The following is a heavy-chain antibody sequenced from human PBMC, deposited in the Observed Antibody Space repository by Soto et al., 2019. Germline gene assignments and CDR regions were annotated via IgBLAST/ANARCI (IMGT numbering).Heavy chain of an antibody. Sequence: QVQLVESGGGVVQPGRSLRLSCAASGFTFSTYGMHWVRQAPGKGLERVAVISYDETNKYYADSVKGRFTISRDNSKNTLYLEMSSLRAEDTSIYYCAKRSGYYFDSWGQGTLVTGSS. D-gene: IGHD3-3*01. V-gene: IGHV3-30*18. CDR2: ISYDETNK. J-gene: IGHJ4*02. CDR1: GFTFSTYG. CDR3: AKRSGYYFDS.